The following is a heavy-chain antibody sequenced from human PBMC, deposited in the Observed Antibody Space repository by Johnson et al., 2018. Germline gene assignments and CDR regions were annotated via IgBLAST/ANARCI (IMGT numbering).Heavy chain of an antibody. CDR3: AKGTQMLYYYYMDV. D-gene: IGHD2-8*01. V-gene: IGHV3-30*18. CDR2: ISRDGTKK. J-gene: IGHJ6*03. CDR1: GFTFASYV. Sequence: QVQLVESGGGVVQPGKSXRLSCVASGFTFASYVLHWVRRAPGKGLEWVAIISRDGTKKYYIDSVKGRFNNSRDNSKNTLFLQMNTLRAEDTAVYYCAKGTQMLYYYYMDVWGKGTTVTVSS.